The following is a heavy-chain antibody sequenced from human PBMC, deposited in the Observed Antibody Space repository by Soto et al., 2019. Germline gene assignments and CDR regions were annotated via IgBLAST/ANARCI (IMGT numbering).Heavy chain of an antibody. V-gene: IGHV4-34*01. CDR3: VSLGKQRGGYYYYGMDV. CDR1: GGSFSGYY. Sequence: SETLSLTCAVYGGSFSGYYWSWIRQPPGKGLEWIGEINHSGSTNYNPSLKSRVTISVDTSKNQFSLKLSSVTAADTAVYYCVSLGKQRGGYYYYGMDVWGQGTTVTVSS. D-gene: IGHD6-25*01. J-gene: IGHJ6*02. CDR2: INHSGST.